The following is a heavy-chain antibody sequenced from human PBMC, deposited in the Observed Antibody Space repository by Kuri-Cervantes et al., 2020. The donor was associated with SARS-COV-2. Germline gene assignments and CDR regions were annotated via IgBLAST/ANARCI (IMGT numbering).Heavy chain of an antibody. CDR3: AKDPGASGWYGLDY. J-gene: IGHJ4*02. V-gene: IGHV3-30*18. CDR2: ISYDGSNK. Sequence: GESLKISCAASGFTFSSYGMHWVRQAPGKGLEWVAVISYDGSNKYYADSVKGRFTIPRDNSKNTLYLQMNSLRAEDTAVYYCAKDPGASGWYGLDYWGQGTLVTVSS. D-gene: IGHD6-13*01. CDR1: GFTFSSYG.